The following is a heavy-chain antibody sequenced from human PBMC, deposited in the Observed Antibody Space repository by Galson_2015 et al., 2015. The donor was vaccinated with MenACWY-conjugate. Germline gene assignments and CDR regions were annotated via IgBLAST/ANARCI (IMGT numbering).Heavy chain of an antibody. CDR3: VREGYYFDY. CDR2: TYYRSKWYN. V-gene: IGHV6-1*01. CDR1: GDSVSSNSAA. Sequence: CAISGDSVSSNSAAWNWIRQSPSRGLEWLGKTYYRSKWYNDYAVSMKSRITINPDTSNNQFSLQLNSVTPDDTAVYYCVREGYYFDYWGQGTLVTVSS. J-gene: IGHJ4*02.